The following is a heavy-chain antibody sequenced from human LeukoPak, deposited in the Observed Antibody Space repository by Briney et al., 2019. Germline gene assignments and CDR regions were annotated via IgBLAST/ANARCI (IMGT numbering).Heavy chain of an antibody. CDR1: GFTFSDYY. CDR2: IKQDGSEK. V-gene: IGHV3-7*01. D-gene: IGHD3-22*01. CDR3: ARAAWGSSGYYYYY. J-gene: IGHJ4*02. Sequence: GGSLRLSCAASGFTFSDYYMSWVRQAPGKGLEWVANIKQDGSEKYYVDSVKGRFTISRDNAKNSLYLQMNSLRAEDTAVYYCARAAWGSSGYYYYYWGQGTLVTVSS.